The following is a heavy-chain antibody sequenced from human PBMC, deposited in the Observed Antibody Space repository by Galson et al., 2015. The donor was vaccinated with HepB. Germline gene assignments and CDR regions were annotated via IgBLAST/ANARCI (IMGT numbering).Heavy chain of an antibody. CDR2: IYCDGTT. D-gene: IGHD3-10*01. Sequence: ETLSLTCTVSGGSVSRNYWSWIRQSPGKGLEWIGYIYCDGTTNYNPSLKGRLTMSIDTSKNQFSLRLSSVTAADSALYYCARRTGGITMVRGIIGYYYYGMDVWGQGTTVIVSS. V-gene: IGHV4-59*08. J-gene: IGHJ6*02. CDR1: GGSVSRNY. CDR3: ARRTGGITMVRGIIGYYYYGMDV.